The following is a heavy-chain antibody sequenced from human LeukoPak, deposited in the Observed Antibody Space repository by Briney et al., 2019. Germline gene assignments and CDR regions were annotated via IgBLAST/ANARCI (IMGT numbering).Heavy chain of an antibody. CDR1: GYSISSSYY. CDR2: IYYSGST. J-gene: IGHJ1*01. V-gene: IGHV4-38-2*02. D-gene: IGHD6-13*01. Sequence: SETLSLTCTVSGYSISSSYYWGWIRQPPGKGLEWIGSIYYSGSTYYNPSLKSRVTISVDTSKNQFSLKLSSVTAADTAVYYCAKRRIAAAGREFQHWGQGTLVTVSS. CDR3: AKRRIAAAGREFQH.